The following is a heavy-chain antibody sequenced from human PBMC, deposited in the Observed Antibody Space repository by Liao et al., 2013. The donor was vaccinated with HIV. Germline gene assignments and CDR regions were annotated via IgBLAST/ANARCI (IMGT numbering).Heavy chain of an antibody. J-gene: IGHJ4*02. Sequence: QVHLQESGPRLVKPSKTLSLICSVSGGSISSYSWTWIRQPAGRGLEWIGRIYTSGSTNYNPSLKSRVTISVDTSKNQFSLKLSSVTAADTAVYYCARSTGWEGGYSLDYWGQGTLVTVSS. CDR2: IYTSGST. D-gene: IGHD1-26*01. V-gene: IGHV4-4*07. CDR3: ARSTGWEGGYSLDY. CDR1: GGSISSYS.